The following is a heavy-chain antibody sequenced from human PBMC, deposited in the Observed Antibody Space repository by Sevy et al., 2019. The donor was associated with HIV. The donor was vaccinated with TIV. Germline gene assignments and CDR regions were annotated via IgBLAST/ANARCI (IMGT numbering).Heavy chain of an antibody. Sequence: SETLSLTCTVSGGSISSYYWSWIRQPPGKGLEWIGYIYYSGSTNYNPSLKSRVTISVDTSKNQFSLKLSSVTAADTAVYYCAREVVVTDTYYHYYYMDVWDKGTTVTVSS. CDR2: IYYSGST. V-gene: IGHV4-59*01. CDR3: AREVVVTDTYYHYYYMDV. D-gene: IGHD2-21*02. CDR1: GGSISSYY. J-gene: IGHJ6*03.